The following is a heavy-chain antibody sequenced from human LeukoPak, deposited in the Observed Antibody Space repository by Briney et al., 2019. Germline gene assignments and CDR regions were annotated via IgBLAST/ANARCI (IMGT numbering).Heavy chain of an antibody. CDR3: ARVRDYYDSSGYYQFYYYYGMDV. V-gene: IGHV3-21*01. D-gene: IGHD3-22*01. CDR1: GFTFSSYS. CDR2: ISSSSSYI. Sequence: GGSLRLSCAASGFTFSSYSMNWVRQAPGKGLEWVSSISSSSSYIYYADSVKGRFTISRDNAKNSLYLQMNSLRAEDTAVYYRARVRDYYDSSGYYQFYYYYGMDVWGQGTTVTVSS. J-gene: IGHJ6*02.